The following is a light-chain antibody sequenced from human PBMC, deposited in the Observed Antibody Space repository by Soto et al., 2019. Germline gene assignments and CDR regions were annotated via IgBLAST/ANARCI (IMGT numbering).Light chain of an antibody. J-gene: IGKJ1*01. CDR3: QQYDKWPPT. CDR1: QIIRDY. V-gene: IGKV3-15*01. Sequence: ATLSCWASQIIRDYLAWYQQKPGQAPRLLIHGASTRAPGIPARFSGGGSGTDFTLTISSLQSEDFAVYYCQQYDKWPPTFGQGTKVDIK. CDR2: GAS.